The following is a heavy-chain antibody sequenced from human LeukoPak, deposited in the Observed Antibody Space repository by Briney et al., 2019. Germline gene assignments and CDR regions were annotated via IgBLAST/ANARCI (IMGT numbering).Heavy chain of an antibody. CDR2: ISSSSSYI. CDR3: ARDLRQWLVPYDAFDI. CDR1: GFTFSSYS. V-gene: IGHV3-21*01. J-gene: IGHJ3*02. D-gene: IGHD6-19*01. Sequence: GGSLRLSCAASGFTFSSYSMTWVRQAPGKGLEWVSSISSSSSYIYYADSVKGRFTISRDNAKNSLYLQMNSLRAEDTAVYYCARDLRQWLVPYDAFDIWGQGTMVTVSS.